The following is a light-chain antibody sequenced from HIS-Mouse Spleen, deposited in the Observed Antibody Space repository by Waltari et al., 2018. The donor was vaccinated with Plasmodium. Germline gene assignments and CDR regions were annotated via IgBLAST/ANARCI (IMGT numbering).Light chain of an antibody. V-gene: IGKV3-11*01. CDR3: QQRSNWPIT. CDR2: DAS. CDR1: QSVSSY. J-gene: IGKJ3*01. Sequence: EIVLTQSPATLSLSPGERATLSCRASQSVSSYLAWYQQTPGQAPRLLIYDASNRATRIPARFSGSGSGTDFTLTISSLEPEDFAVYYCQQRSNWPITFGPGTKVDIK.